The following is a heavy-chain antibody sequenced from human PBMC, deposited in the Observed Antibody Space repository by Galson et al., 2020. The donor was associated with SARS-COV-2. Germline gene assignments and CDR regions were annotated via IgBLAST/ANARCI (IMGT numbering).Heavy chain of an antibody. Sequence: GESLKISCKASGYTFTSYGISWVRQAPGQGLEWMGWISAYNGNTNYAQKLQGRVTMTTDTSTSTAYMELRSLRSDDTAVYYCARVPDYGDYDWWYFDLWGRGTLVTVSS. J-gene: IGHJ2*01. CDR2: ISAYNGNT. D-gene: IGHD4-17*01. CDR1: GYTFTSYG. CDR3: ARVPDYGDYDWWYFDL. V-gene: IGHV1-18*01.